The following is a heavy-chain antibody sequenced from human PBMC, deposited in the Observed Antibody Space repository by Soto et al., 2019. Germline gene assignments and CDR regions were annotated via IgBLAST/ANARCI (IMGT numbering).Heavy chain of an antibody. V-gene: IGHV3-23*01. CDR3: AKEFDTSGYYSYYYAMDV. D-gene: IGHD3-22*01. CDR1: GFKFSTFA. Sequence: QAGGSLRLSCAASGFKFSTFAMSWVRQAPGKGLEWVSGLGDSGTKTYYAASVRGRFIISRDNSKNTVDLQMNSLRAEDTAVYYCAKEFDTSGYYSYYYAMDVWGQGTTVTVSS. CDR2: LGDSGTKT. J-gene: IGHJ6*02.